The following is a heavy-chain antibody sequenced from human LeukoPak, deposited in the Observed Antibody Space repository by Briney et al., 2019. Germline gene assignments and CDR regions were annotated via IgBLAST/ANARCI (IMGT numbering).Heavy chain of an antibody. J-gene: IGHJ3*02. CDR3: AQKYYYDSSGSIPPAFDI. V-gene: IGHV1-46*01. CDR1: GYTFTSYY. CDR2: INPSGGST. Sequence: ASVKVSCKASGYTFTSYYMHLVRQAPGQGLEWMGIINPSGGSTSYAQKFQGRVTITADESTSTAYMELSSLRSEDTAVYYCAQKYYYDSSGSIPPAFDIWGQGTMVTVSS. D-gene: IGHD3-22*01.